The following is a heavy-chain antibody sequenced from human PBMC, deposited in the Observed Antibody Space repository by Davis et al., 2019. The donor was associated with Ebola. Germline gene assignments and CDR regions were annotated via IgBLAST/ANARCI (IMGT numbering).Heavy chain of an antibody. J-gene: IGHJ6*03. CDR2: IYYSGST. D-gene: IGHD2-21*01. CDR3: ARAGTGILWPGGEAPYYYYMDV. CDR1: GGSFSDYY. V-gene: IGHV4-30-4*01. Sequence: PSETLSLTCAVYGGSFSDYYWSWIRQPPGKGLEWIGYIYYSGSTYYNPSLKSRVTISVDTSKNQFSLKLSSVTAADTAVYYCARAGTGILWPGGEAPYYYYMDVWGKGTTVTVSS.